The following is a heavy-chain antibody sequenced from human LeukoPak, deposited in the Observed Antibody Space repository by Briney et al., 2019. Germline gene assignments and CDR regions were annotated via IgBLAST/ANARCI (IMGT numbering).Heavy chain of an antibody. D-gene: IGHD1-26*01. CDR3: ARDDSGSYLPDAFDI. CDR1: GDSISSGDYY. V-gene: IGHV4-61*02. J-gene: IGHJ3*02. CDR2: ISSSGST. Sequence: SETLSLICTVSGDSISSGDYYWSWIRQPAGKGLEWIGRISSSGSTNYNPSLKSRVTISVDTSKNQFSLKLSSVTAADTAVYYCARDDSGSYLPDAFDIWGQGTMVTVSS.